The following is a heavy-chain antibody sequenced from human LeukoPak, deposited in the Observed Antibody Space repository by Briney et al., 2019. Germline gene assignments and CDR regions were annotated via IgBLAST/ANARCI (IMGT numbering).Heavy chain of an antibody. CDR3: AKDPDGMVRGVPYYFDY. CDR1: GFTFSSYG. CDR2: IRYDGSNK. V-gene: IGHV3-30*02. D-gene: IGHD3-10*01. Sequence: GGSLRLSCAASGFTFSSYGMHWVRQAPGKGLEWVAFIRYDGSNKYYADSVKGRFTISRDNSKNTLYLQMNSPRAEDTAVYYCAKDPDGMVRGVPYYFDYWGQGTLVTVSS. J-gene: IGHJ4*02.